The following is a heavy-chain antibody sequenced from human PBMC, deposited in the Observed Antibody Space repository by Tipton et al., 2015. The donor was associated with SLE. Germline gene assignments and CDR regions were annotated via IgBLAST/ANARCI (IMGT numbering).Heavy chain of an antibody. D-gene: IGHD3-3*01. CDR2: IQTSEST. CDR1: NYFISDGYY. J-gene: IGHJ5*02. CDR3: ARLRFLEEGFDP. V-gene: IGHV4-38-2*01. Sequence: TLSLTCAVSNYFISDGYYWGWIRQPPGKGLEWIGYIQTSESTKSNPSLKSRVTISVDTSNNQFSLNLSSVTAADTAIYYCARLRFLEEGFDPWGQGTLVTVSS.